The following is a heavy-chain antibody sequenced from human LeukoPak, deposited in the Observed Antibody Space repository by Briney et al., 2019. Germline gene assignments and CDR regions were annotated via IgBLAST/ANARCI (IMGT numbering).Heavy chain of an antibody. J-gene: IGHJ4*02. CDR1: GFTMSTYA. D-gene: IGHD2-21*02. CDR2: INYDGSQT. V-gene: IGHV3-7*01. CDR3: GKSEVTIPDSH. Sequence: GGSLRLSCAASGFTMSTYAMSWVRQAPGKGLEWLANINYDGSQTYHVDSVKGRFTISRDNAKNSLYLQMNSLRVEDTAVYYCGKSEVTIPDSHWGQGTPVTVSS.